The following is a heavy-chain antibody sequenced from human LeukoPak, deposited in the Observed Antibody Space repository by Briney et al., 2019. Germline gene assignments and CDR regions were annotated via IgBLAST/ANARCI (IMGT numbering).Heavy chain of an antibody. V-gene: IGHV1-69*04. Sequence: GASVKVSCKASGGTFSSYAISWVRQAPGQGLEWMGRIIPILGIANYAQKFQGRVTITADKSTSTAYMELSSLRSEDTAVHYCATSPSPPTYYYGSGSYDNWFDPWGQGTLVTVSS. CDR3: ATSPSPPTYYYGSGSYDNWFDP. D-gene: IGHD3-10*01. J-gene: IGHJ5*02. CDR1: GGTFSSYA. CDR2: IIPILGIA.